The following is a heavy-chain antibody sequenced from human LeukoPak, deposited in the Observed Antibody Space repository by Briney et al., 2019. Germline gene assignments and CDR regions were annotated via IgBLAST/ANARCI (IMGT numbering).Heavy chain of an antibody. D-gene: IGHD3-10*01. CDR3: ARASGFGELVFDY. CDR1: GYSISSGYY. CDR2: IYHSGST. J-gene: IGHJ4*02. Sequence: SETLSLTCTVSGYSISSGYYWGWIRQPPGKGLEWIGSIYHSGSTYYNPSLKSRVTISVDTSKNQFSLKLSSVTAADTAVYYCARASGFGELVFDYWGQGTLVTVSS. V-gene: IGHV4-38-2*02.